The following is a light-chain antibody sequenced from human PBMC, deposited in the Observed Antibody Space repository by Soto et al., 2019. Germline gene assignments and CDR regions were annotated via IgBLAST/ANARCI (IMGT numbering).Light chain of an antibody. J-gene: IGLJ1*01. CDR3: QVWDSSSDPRV. V-gene: IGLV3-21*04. CDR2: YDS. Sequence: SYELTQPTSVSVDPGKTARITCGGNNIGSKSVHWYQQKPGQAPVLVIYYDSDRPSGIPERFSGSNSGNTATLTISRVEAGDEADYYCQVWDSSSDPRVFGTGTKLTVL. CDR1: NIGSKS.